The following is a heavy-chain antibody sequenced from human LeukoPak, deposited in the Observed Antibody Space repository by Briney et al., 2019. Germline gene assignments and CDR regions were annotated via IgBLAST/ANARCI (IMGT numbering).Heavy chain of an antibody. V-gene: IGHV4-30-2*01. CDR3: ARGRNPNWFDP. CDR1: GGSISSGGYS. Sequence: SQTLSLTCAVSGGSISSGGYSWSWIRQPPGKGLEWIGYIYHSGSTYYNPSLKSRVTISVDRSKNQFSLKLSSVTAADTAVYYCARGRNPNWFDPWGQGTLSPSPQ. CDR2: IYHSGST. J-gene: IGHJ5*02.